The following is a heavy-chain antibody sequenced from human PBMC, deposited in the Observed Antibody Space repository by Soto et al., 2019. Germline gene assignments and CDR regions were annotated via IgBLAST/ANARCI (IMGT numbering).Heavy chain of an antibody. Sequence: GSLRLSCTASGFTFSDYEVNWVRQAPGKGLEWVSYITSGGRSIYYADSVKGRFIISRDNAENSLYLQMNSLRPEDTAVYYCVRRMASPDQWGQGTLVTVTS. CDR3: VRRMASPDQ. D-gene: IGHD2-15*01. CDR1: GFTFSDYE. V-gene: IGHV3-48*03. J-gene: IGHJ4*02. CDR2: ITSGGRSI.